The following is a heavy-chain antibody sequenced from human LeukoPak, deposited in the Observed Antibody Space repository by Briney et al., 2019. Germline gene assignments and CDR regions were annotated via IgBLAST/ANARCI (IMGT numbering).Heavy chain of an antibody. J-gene: IGHJ6*02. CDR2: FDPEDGET. D-gene: IGHD6-13*01. V-gene: IGHV1-24*01. CDR1: GYTLTELS. CDR3: AGQKGIAAADSYYYYGMDV. Sequence: GASVKVSCKVSGYTLTELSMHWVRQAPGKGLEWMGGFDPEDGETIYAQKFQGRVTMTEDTSTDTAYMELSSLRSEDTAVYYCAGQKGIAAADSYYYYGMDVWGQGTTVTVSS.